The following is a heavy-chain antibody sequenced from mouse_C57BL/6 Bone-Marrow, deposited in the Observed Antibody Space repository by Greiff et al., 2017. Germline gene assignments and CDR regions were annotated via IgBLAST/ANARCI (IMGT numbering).Heavy chain of an antibody. CDR2: ISYDGSN. CDR1: GYSITSGYY. Sequence: EVKLVESGPGLVKPSQSLSLSCSVTGYSITSGYYWNWIRQFPGNKLEWMGYISYDGSNNYNPSLKNRISITRDTSKNQFFLKLNSVTTEDTATYYCASYYSHCYYAMDYWGQGTSVTVSS. J-gene: IGHJ4*01. D-gene: IGHD2-12*01. V-gene: IGHV3-6*01. CDR3: ASYYSHCYYAMDY.